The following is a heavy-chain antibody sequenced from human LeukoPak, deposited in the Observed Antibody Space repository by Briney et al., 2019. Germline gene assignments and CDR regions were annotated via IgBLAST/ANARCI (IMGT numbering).Heavy chain of an antibody. V-gene: IGHV3-21*01. J-gene: IGHJ6*03. Sequence: GGSLRLSCAASGFTFSSYSMNWVRQAPGKGLEWVSSISSSSSYIYYADSVKGRFTISRDDAKNSLYLQMNSLRAEDTAVYYCAGYQYNSGYMDAWGKGTTVTVSS. CDR2: ISSSSSYI. CDR3: AGYQYNSGYMDA. D-gene: IGHD1-1*01. CDR1: GFTFSSYS.